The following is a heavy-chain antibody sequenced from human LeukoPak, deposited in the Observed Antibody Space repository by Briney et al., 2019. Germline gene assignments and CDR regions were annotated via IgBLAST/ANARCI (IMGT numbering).Heavy chain of an antibody. D-gene: IGHD3-22*01. J-gene: IGHJ4*02. CDR3: ARDAQYSSAWNFDY. CDR1: GYTFSNYD. V-gene: IGHV1-8*01. Sequence: GSVRVSCQASGYTFSNYDINWVRQATGQGLEWMGWMNPRSGNKGYVDKFQGRVSMTVDTSINTAYLELSGLRSEDTAVYFCARDAQYSSAWNFDYWGQGTVVTVSS. CDR2: MNPRSGNK.